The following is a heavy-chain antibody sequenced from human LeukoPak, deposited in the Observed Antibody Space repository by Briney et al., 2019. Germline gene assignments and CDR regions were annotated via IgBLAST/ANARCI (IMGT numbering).Heavy chain of an antibody. V-gene: IGHV4-39*07. Sequence: SETLSLTCTVSGGSISSSSYYWGWIRQPPGEGLEWIGSIYYSGSTYYNPSLKSRVTISVDTSKNQFSLKLSSVTAADTAVYYCARGPEEVFDYWGQGTLVTVSS. CDR2: IYYSGST. CDR3: ARGPEEVFDY. CDR1: GGSISSSSYY. J-gene: IGHJ4*02.